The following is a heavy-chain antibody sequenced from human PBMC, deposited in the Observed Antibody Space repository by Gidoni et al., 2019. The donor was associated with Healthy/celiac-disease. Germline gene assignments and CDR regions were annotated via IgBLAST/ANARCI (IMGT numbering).Heavy chain of an antibody. CDR1: GYTFTSYY. J-gene: IGHJ5*02. D-gene: IGHD3-3*01. Sequence: QVQLVQSGAEVKKPGASVKVSCKASGYTFTSYYMHWVRQAPGQWLEWMGIINPSGGSTSYAQKFHGRVTMTRDTSTSTVYMELSSLISEDTAVYYCAIERGRFLERLDHTWEARNNWFDPWGQGTLVTVSS. V-gene: IGHV1-46*01. CDR2: INPSGGST. CDR3: AIERGRFLERLDHTWEARNNWFDP.